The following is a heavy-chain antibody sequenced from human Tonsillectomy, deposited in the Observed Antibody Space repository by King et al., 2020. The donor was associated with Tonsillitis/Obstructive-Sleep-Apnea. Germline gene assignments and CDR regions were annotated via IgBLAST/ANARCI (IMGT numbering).Heavy chain of an antibody. CDR3: ARKVVWVSYRYPYFDY. D-gene: IGHD3-16*02. CDR2: IYYSGST. J-gene: IGHJ4*02. CDR1: GGSISSSSYY. Sequence: QLQESGPGLVKPSETLSLTCTVSGGSISSSSYYWDWIRQPPGKGLEWIGSIYYSGSTYYNPSLKSRVTISVDTSKNQFSLKLSSVTAADTAVYYCARKVVWVSYRYPYFDYWGQGTLVTVSS. V-gene: IGHV4-39*01.